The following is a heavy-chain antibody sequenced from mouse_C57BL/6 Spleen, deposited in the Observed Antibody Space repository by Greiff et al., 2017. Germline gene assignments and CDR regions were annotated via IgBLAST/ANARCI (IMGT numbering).Heavy chain of an antibody. V-gene: IGHV5-4*01. Sequence: EVKLQESGGGLVKPGGSLKLSCAASGFTFSSYAMSWVRQTPEKRLEWVATISDGGSYTYYPDNVKGRFTISRDNAKNNLYLQMSHLKSEDTAMYYCARDGGTLNFDYWGQGTTLTVSS. CDR2: ISDGGSYT. CDR1: GFTFSSYA. CDR3: ARDGGTLNFDY. J-gene: IGHJ2*01.